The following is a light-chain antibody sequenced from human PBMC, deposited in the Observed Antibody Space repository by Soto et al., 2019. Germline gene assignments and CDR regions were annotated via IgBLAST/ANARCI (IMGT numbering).Light chain of an antibody. J-gene: IGLJ1*01. V-gene: IGLV3-21*02. CDR1: NIGSKS. CDR2: DDS. Sequence: SYELTQPPSVSVAPGQTARITCGGNNIGSKSVHWYQQKPGQAPVLVVYDDSDRPSGIPERFSGSKSGTSASLAISGLQSEDEADYYCAAWDDSLNGRVFGTGTKVTVL. CDR3: AAWDDSLNGRV.